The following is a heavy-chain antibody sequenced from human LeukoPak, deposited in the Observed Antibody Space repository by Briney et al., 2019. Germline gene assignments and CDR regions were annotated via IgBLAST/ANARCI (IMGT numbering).Heavy chain of an antibody. V-gene: IGHV4-4*07. CDR3: ARVSSSWYQDWYFDL. Sequence: SETLSLTCTVSGGSISSYDWSWIRQPAGKGLEWIGRTYTSGSTNYNPSLKSRVTMSVDMSKNQFSLKLSSVIAADTAVYYCARVSSSWYQDWYFDLWGRGTLVTVPS. D-gene: IGHD6-13*01. CDR1: GGSISSYD. J-gene: IGHJ2*01. CDR2: TYTSGST.